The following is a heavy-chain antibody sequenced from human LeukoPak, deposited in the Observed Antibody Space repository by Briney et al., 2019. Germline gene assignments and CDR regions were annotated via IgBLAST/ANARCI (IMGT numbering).Heavy chain of an antibody. V-gene: IGHV3-23*01. J-gene: IGHJ3*02. CDR1: A. Sequence: AXXXXRQAPGKXXEWVSXXIGSGGRTYYADSVKGRFTISRDNSKNTLYLQMNSLRAEDTAVYYCARTYYYDSSGYLDAFDIWGQGTMVTVSS. CDR2: XIGSGGRT. CDR3: ARTYYYDSSGYLDAFDI. D-gene: IGHD3-22*01.